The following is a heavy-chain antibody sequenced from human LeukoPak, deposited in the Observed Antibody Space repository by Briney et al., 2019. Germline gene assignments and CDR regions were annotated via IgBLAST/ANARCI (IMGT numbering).Heavy chain of an antibody. J-gene: IGHJ4*02. CDR3: ARDLYDSSGHLANPTIFDY. Sequence: ASVKVSCKASGYTFTSYDINWVRQATGQGLEWMGWMNPNSGNTGHAQKLQGRVTMTTDTSTSTAYMELRSLRSDDTAVYYCARDLYDSSGHLANPTIFDYWGQGTLVTVSS. CDR1: GYTFTSYD. D-gene: IGHD3-22*01. V-gene: IGHV1-8*01. CDR2: MNPNSGNT.